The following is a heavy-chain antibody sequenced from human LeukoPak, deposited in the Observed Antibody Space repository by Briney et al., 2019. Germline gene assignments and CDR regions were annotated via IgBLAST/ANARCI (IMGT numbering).Heavy chain of an antibody. D-gene: IGHD2-2*01. CDR3: ARERTYCSRTTCYDSFLDY. Sequence: PSETLSPTCAVSGASISSYYWSWIRQPAGKGLDWIGRIYASGSANYNPSLKSRFSMSIDTSNNQCSLKLSSGTAADTAVYYCARERTYCSRTTCYDSFLDYWGQGTLVTVYS. J-gene: IGHJ4*02. V-gene: IGHV4-4*07. CDR1: GASISSYY. CDR2: IYASGSA.